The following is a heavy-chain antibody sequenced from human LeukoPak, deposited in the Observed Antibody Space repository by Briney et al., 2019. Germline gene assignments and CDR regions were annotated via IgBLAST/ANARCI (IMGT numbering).Heavy chain of an antibody. D-gene: IGHD6-19*01. CDR1: GFTFSSSA. Sequence: GESLKISCASSGFTFSSSAMHWVRQAPGKGLEYVSAISSNGGSTYYANSVKGRFTISRNNSKNTLYLQMGSLRAEDMAVYYCARDVRNEYSSGWLSLGYFQHWGQGTLVTVSS. J-gene: IGHJ1*01. CDR2: ISSNGGST. V-gene: IGHV3-64*01. CDR3: ARDVRNEYSSGWLSLGYFQH.